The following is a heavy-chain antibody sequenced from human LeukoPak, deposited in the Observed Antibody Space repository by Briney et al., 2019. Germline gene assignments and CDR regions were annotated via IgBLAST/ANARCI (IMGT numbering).Heavy chain of an antibody. J-gene: IGHJ4*02. CDR1: GFTFSSYA. V-gene: IGHV3-23*01. CDR2: ISGSGGST. D-gene: IGHD5-18*01. CDR3: TTGYSSGYYFDY. Sequence: GGSLRLSCAASGFTFSSYAMSWVRQAPGKGLEWVSAISGSGGSTYYADSVKGRFTISRDNSKNTLYLQMNSLRAEDTAVYYCTTGYSSGYYFDYWGQGTLVTVSS.